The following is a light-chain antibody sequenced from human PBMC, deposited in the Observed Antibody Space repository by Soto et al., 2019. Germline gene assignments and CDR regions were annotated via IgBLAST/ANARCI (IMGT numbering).Light chain of an antibody. Sequence: EIVLTQSPGTLSLSPGERATLSCRASQSVSSSYLAWYQQKPGQAPRLLIYGASSRATGIPDRFSGSGSGTDLTLTISRLEPEDFAVYYCQQYNSYLYTFGQGTKLEIK. CDR2: GAS. J-gene: IGKJ2*01. CDR3: QQYNSYLYT. V-gene: IGKV3-20*01. CDR1: QSVSSSY.